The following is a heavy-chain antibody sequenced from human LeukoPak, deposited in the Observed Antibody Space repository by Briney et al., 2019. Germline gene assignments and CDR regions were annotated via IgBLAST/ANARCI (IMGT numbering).Heavy chain of an antibody. V-gene: IGHV3-23*01. J-gene: IGHJ4*02. D-gene: IGHD1-1*01. CDR1: GFTFRSYA. CDR2: ISGIGVST. CDR3: AKDPPRLPVKTGTNPPSGDY. Sequence: GGSLRLSCAAPGFTFRSYAMSGVRQAPGRGLGWVSAISGIGVSTYYAGSVKGRFTISRDNSKNTLYLQMNSLRAEDTAVYYCAKDPPRLPVKTGTNPPSGDYWGQGTLVTVSS.